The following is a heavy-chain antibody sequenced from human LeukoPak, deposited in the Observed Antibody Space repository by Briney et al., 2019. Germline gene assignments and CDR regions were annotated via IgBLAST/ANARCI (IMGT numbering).Heavy chain of an antibody. J-gene: IGHJ4*02. CDR1: GYTFTGYY. CDR3: ARRNYDILTGAFDY. V-gene: IGHV1-2*06. D-gene: IGHD3-9*01. CDR2: INPNSGGT. Sequence: ASVKVSCKASGYTFTGYYMHWVRQAPGQGLEWMGRINPNSGGTNYAQKFQGRVTMTRNTSISTAYMELSSLRSEDTAVYYCARRNYDILTGAFDYWGQGTLVTVSS.